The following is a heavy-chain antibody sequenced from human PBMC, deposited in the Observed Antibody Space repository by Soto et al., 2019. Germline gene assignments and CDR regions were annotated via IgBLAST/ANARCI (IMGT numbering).Heavy chain of an antibody. Sequence: QVQLAQSGAEVKEPGSSMKVACKVSGGTFSSKSINWVRQAPGQGLEWVGGIIPDFGIGGMSQKFYDRVTFTADKSTNTAYMELRSLRSGATAIYYCTTRAGYHAFNVGGRGTVVTV. CDR2: IIPDFGIG. CDR1: GGTFSSKS. V-gene: IGHV1-69*17. J-gene: IGHJ4*03. CDR3: TTRAGYHAFNV. D-gene: IGHD2-2*01.